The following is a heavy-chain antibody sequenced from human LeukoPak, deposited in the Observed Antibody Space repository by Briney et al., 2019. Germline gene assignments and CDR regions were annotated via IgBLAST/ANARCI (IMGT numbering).Heavy chain of an antibody. CDR3: AKASWVSSDDAVW. CDR1: GFTFSSYA. Sequence: GGSLRLSCAASGFTFSSYAMSWVRQAPARGLEWVASLRGNGETFYADSVKGRCTLSRDVSRNTVYLQLNNLSVEDTAAYYCAKASWVSSDDAVWWGQGTLVTVSS. J-gene: IGHJ4*02. D-gene: IGHD3-3*01. V-gene: IGHV3-23*01. CDR2: LRGNGET.